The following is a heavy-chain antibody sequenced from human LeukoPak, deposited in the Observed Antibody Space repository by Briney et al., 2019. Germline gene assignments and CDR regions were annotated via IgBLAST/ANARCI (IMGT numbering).Heavy chain of an antibody. Sequence: SETLSLTCTVSGGSISSSTYYWGWIRQPPGKGLEWIGSIYYSGSTYYNPSLKSRVTISVDMSRNHFSLKLSSVTAADTAVYYCARTHYYDSSGYATGFDYWGQGTLVTVSS. J-gene: IGHJ4*02. D-gene: IGHD3-22*01. CDR1: GGSISSSTYY. V-gene: IGHV4-39*02. CDR3: ARTHYYDSSGYATGFDY. CDR2: IYYSGST.